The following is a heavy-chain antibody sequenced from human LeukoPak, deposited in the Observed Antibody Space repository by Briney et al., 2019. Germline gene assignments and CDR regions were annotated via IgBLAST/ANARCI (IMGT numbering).Heavy chain of an antibody. Sequence: PGGSLRLSCAASGFTFSDYYMRWIRQAPGKGLEWVSYISSSGSTIYYADSVKGRFTISRDNAKNSLYLQMNSLRAEDTAVYYCARASGYGDYVGAFDIWGQGTMVTVSS. CDR3: ARASGYGDYVGAFDI. J-gene: IGHJ3*02. CDR1: GFTFSDYY. V-gene: IGHV3-11*01. CDR2: ISSSGSTI. D-gene: IGHD4-17*01.